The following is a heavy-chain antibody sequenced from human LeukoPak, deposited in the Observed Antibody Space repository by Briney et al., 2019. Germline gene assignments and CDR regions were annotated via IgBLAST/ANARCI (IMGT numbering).Heavy chain of an antibody. CDR3: ARHATTVTTTGGNFDY. D-gene: IGHD4-17*01. Sequence: PSETLSLTCTVSGGSISSSSYYWGWIRQPPGKGLEWIGSIYYSGSTYYNPSLKSRVTISVDTSKNQLSLKLSSVTAADTAVYYCARHATTVTTTGGNFDYWGQGTLVTVSS. CDR1: GGSISSSSYY. V-gene: IGHV4-39*01. CDR2: IYYSGST. J-gene: IGHJ4*02.